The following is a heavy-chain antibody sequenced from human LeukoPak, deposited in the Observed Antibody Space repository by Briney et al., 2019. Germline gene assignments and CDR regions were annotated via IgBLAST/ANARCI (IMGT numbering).Heavy chain of an antibody. Sequence: PGGSLRLSCAASGFNFNNYYMTWVRQAPRKGLEWVANINQSGSEKYYVDSVKGRFTISRDNTKNSLFLQMNFLRVEDTAVYYCARDLAYMGDYWGQGTLVTVSS. CDR1: GFNFNNYY. J-gene: IGHJ4*02. V-gene: IGHV3-7*01. CDR2: INQSGSEK. D-gene: IGHD4-11*01. CDR3: ARDLAYMGDY.